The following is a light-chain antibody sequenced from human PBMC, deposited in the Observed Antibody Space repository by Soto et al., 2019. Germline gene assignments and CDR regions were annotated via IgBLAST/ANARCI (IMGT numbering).Light chain of an antibody. V-gene: IGKV3D-20*01. J-gene: IGKJ1*01. Sequence: EIALTQSPATLSLSPGERAALSCGASQSVSSNYLAWYQQKPGLAPRLLIYDASRRATGIPDRFSGSGSGADFILSISRLEPEDFAVYCCQQYGSSPWTFGQGTKVDIK. CDR1: QSVSSNY. CDR2: DAS. CDR3: QQYGSSPWT.